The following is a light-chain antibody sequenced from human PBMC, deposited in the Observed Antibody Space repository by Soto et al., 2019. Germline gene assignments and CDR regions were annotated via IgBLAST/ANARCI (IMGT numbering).Light chain of an antibody. CDR1: SSNIGNNA. J-gene: IGLJ2*01. Sequence: QSVLTQPPSVSEAPRQRVTISCSGSSSNIGNNAVNWYQQLPGKAPKLLIYDDDLFPSGVSDRFSGPKSGTSASLAISGLQSEDEADYYCAAWDDSLNGPVCGGGTQLTVL. CDR2: DDD. CDR3: AAWDDSLNGPV. V-gene: IGLV1-36*01.